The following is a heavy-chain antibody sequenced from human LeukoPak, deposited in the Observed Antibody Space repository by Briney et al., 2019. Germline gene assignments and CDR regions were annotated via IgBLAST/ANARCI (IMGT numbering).Heavy chain of an antibody. CDR3: AREERGHLVGY. CDR2: ISYDGGSNK. Sequence: AGGSLRLSCAAAGFTFSGYAMHRVRQAPGKGLEWVALISYDGGSNKYYADSVKGRFTISRDNSKNTLCLQMNSLRAEDTAVYYCAREERGHLVGYWGQGTLVTVSS. V-gene: IGHV3-30-3*01. J-gene: IGHJ4*02. D-gene: IGHD6-6*01. CDR1: GFTFSGYA.